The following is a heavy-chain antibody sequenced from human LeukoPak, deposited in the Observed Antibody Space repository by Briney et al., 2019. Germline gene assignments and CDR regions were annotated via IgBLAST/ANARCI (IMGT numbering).Heavy chain of an antibody. J-gene: IGHJ4*02. CDR2: IYTSGST. Sequence: SETLSLTCTVSGGSIRSYYWSWIRQPAGKGLEWIGRIYTSGSTNYNPSLKSRVTMSVDTSKNQFSLKLSSVTAADTAVYYCARGAYYYGSGKIFDYWGQGTLVTVSS. D-gene: IGHD3-10*01. CDR3: ARGAYYYGSGKIFDY. CDR1: GGSIRSYY. V-gene: IGHV4-4*07.